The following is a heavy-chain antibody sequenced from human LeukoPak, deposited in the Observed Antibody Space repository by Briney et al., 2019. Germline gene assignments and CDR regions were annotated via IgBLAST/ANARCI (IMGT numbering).Heavy chain of an antibody. Sequence: PGGSLRLSCAASGFTFSSYAMSWVRQAPGKGLEWVSVISDSGGSTYYADAVKGRFTISRDNSKNTLYLQMNSLRAEDTAVYYCARDSGSGSYYYYYYGMDVWGQGTTVTVSS. J-gene: IGHJ6*02. D-gene: IGHD3-10*01. CDR1: GFTFSSYA. CDR3: ARDSGSGSYYYYYYGMDV. V-gene: IGHV3-23*01. CDR2: ISDSGGST.